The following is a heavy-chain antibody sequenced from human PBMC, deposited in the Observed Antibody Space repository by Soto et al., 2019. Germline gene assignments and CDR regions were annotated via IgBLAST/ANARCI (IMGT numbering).Heavy chain of an antibody. CDR1: GYTFTSYA. V-gene: IGHV1-3*01. Sequence: ASVKVSCKASGYTFTSYARHWVRQAPGQRLEWMGWINAGNGNTKYSQKFQGRVTITRDTSASTAYMELSSLRSEDTAVYYCARDSGSYSFYYYYGMDVWGQGTTVTVSS. J-gene: IGHJ6*02. CDR2: INAGNGNT. CDR3: ARDSGSYSFYYYYGMDV. D-gene: IGHD1-26*01.